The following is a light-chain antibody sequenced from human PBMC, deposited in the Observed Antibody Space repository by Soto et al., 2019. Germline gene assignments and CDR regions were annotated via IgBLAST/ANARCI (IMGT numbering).Light chain of an antibody. CDR2: GAS. Sequence: EIVMTQSPATLSLSPGERAILSCRASQSVGRNLVWYQHKPGQAPRLLIYGASTRATGIAARFSGSGSGTEFTLTIARLEPEDFAVYYCQQSFRSPYTFGQGTRLEIK. V-gene: IGKV3-15*01. J-gene: IGKJ2*01. CDR3: QQSFRSPYT. CDR1: QSVGRN.